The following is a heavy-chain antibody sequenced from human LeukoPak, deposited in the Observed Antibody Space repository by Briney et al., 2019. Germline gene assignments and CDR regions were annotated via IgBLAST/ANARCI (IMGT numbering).Heavy chain of an antibody. CDR3: ARSHDFWSGSDNWFDP. J-gene: IGHJ5*02. CDR2: IYTNGST. D-gene: IGHD3-3*01. Sequence: SETLSLTCTVSGGSISSGSYYWSWIRQPAGEGLEWIGRIYTNGSTNYSPFLKSRVTISIDTSKNQFSLKLSSVTAADTAVYYCARSHDFWSGSDNWFDPCGQGTLVTVSS. CDR1: GGSISSGSYY. V-gene: IGHV4-61*02.